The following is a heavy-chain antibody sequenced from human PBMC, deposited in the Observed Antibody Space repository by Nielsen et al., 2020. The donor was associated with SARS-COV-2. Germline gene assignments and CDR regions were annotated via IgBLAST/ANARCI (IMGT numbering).Heavy chain of an antibody. CDR2: IIPILGIA. CDR3: ASSSITIFGVVITAGGMDV. Sequence: SVKVSCKASGGTFSSYAISWVRQAPGQGLEWMGRIIPILGIANYAQKFQGRVTITADKSTSTAYMELSSLRSEDTAVYYCASSSITIFGVVITAGGMDVWGQGTTVTVSS. J-gene: IGHJ6*02. D-gene: IGHD3-3*01. CDR1: GGTFSSYA. V-gene: IGHV1-69*04.